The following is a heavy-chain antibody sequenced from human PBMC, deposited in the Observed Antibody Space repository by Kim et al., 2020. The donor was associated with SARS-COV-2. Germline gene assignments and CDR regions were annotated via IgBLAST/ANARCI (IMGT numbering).Heavy chain of an antibody. J-gene: IGHJ4*02. V-gene: IGHV4-39*07. Sequence: YNPALKSRVTISVDTSKNQYSLKLSSVTAADTAVYYCARDLRPSPYYFDYWGQGTLVTVSS. CDR3: ARDLRPSPYYFDY.